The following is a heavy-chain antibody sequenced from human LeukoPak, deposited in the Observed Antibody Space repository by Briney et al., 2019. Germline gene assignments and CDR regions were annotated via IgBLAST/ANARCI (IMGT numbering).Heavy chain of an antibody. CDR3: AKEPHDYYDSSGYADY. CDR2: IWYDGSNK. J-gene: IGHJ4*02. CDR1: GFTFSSYG. D-gene: IGHD3-22*01. Sequence: AGGSLRLSCAASGFTFSSYGMHWVRQAPGKGLEWVAVIWYDGSNKYYADSVKGRFTISRDNSKNTLYLQMNSLRAEDTAVYYCAKEPHDYYDSSGYADYWGQGILVTVSS. V-gene: IGHV3-30*02.